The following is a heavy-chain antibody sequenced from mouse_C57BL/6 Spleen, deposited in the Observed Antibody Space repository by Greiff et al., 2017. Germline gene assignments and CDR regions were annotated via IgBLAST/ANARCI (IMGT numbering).Heavy chain of an antibody. CDR2: ISPGSGST. CDR1: GYTFTSYW. V-gene: IGHV1-55*01. CDR3: ATLPPYSSSYASFDY. D-gene: IGHD3-2*02. J-gene: IGHJ2*01. Sequence: QVQLQQPGAELVQPGASVKMSCTASGYTFTSYWITWVKQRPGQGLVWIGDISPGSGSTTYNEKFKSKATLTVDTSSSTAYLQLSSLTSEDSAVYFCATLPPYSSSYASFDYWGQVATLTVSS.